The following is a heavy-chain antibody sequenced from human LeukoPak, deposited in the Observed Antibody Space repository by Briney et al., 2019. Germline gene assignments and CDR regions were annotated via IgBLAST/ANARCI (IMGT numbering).Heavy chain of an antibody. V-gene: IGHV1-69*13. CDR2: IIPIFGTA. D-gene: IGHD3-10*01. CDR3: ARDLRAMVRGHYYYGMDV. CDR1: GGTFSSYA. Sequence: SVKVSCKASGGTFSSYAISWVRQAPGQGLEWMGGIIPIFGTANYAQKFQGRVTITADESTSTAYMELSSLRSEDTAVYYCARDLRAMVRGHYYYGMDVWGQGTTVTVSS. J-gene: IGHJ6*02.